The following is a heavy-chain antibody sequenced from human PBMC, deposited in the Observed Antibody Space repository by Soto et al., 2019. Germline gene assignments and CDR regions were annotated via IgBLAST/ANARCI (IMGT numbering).Heavy chain of an antibody. D-gene: IGHD5-18*01. CDR3: ARSLRGYSYGYVDY. CDR1: GGSIGSYY. J-gene: IGHJ4*02. Sequence: PSETLSLTCTVSGGSIGSYYWSWIRQPPGKGLEWIGYIYYSGSTNYNPSLKSRVTISVDTSKNQFSLKLSSVTAADTAVYYCARSLRGYSYGYVDYWGQGTLVTVYS. CDR2: IYYSGST. V-gene: IGHV4-59*01.